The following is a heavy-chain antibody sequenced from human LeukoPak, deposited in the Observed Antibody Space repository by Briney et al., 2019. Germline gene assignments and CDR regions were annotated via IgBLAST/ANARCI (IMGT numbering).Heavy chain of an antibody. CDR3: VRGYCSTARCSNFDH. Sequence: GESLKISCKASGYQFTGFWIGWVRQKPGKGLEWMGIIYPDDSDTRYSPSFQGQVTISADTSISTAYLQWSSLKASDTAMYLCVRGYCSTARCSNFDHWGPGTLVTVSS. CDR2: IYPDDSDT. J-gene: IGHJ4*02. V-gene: IGHV5-51*01. D-gene: IGHD2-2*01. CDR1: GYQFTGFW.